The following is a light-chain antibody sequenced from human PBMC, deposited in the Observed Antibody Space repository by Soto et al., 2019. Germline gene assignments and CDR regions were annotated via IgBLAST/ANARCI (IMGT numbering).Light chain of an antibody. Sequence: EIVLMQSPGTLSLSTGKRATLSCRASQSVSSNYLAWFQQKPGQAPRLLIYGVSNRATGIPARFSGSGSGTDFTLTISSLEPEDFAVYYCQQRNNWPGTWTFGQGTNVDIK. V-gene: IGKV3D-20*02. J-gene: IGKJ1*01. CDR3: QQRNNWPGTWT. CDR1: QSVSSNY. CDR2: GVS.